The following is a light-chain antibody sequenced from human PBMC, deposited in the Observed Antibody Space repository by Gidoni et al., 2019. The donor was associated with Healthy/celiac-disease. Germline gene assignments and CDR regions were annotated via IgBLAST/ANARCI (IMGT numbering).Light chain of an antibody. CDR1: QSISSY. CDR2: AAS. Sequence: IQMTQSPSSLSASVGDRVTITCRASQSISSYLNWYQQKPGKAPKLLIYAASSLQSGVPSRFSGSGSGTDFTLNISSLQPEDFATYYCQQSYSTPPLTFGGGTKVEIK. V-gene: IGKV1-39*01. CDR3: QQSYSTPPLT. J-gene: IGKJ4*01.